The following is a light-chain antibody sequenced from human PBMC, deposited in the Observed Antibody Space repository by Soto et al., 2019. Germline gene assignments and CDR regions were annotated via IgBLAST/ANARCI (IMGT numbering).Light chain of an antibody. CDR3: QQSYRFPKT. CDR2: AAS. V-gene: IGKV1-39*01. Sequence: DVPMTQSPSSPSSSLGDSLPLPFLASQTVTSYLNWYQQKPGKAPKLLIYAASTLQSGVPSRFSGSGSGTEFTLTIISLQPEDFATYYCQQSYRFPKTFGRGTKVDIK. CDR1: QTVTSY. J-gene: IGKJ1*01.